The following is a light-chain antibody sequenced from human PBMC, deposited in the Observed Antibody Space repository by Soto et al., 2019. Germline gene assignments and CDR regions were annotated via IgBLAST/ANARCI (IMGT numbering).Light chain of an antibody. Sequence: QSVLTQPPSASGTPGQRVTISCSGSSSNIGNNHLFWYQQLPGTAPKLLIYKTNYRPSRVPDRFSASKSGTSASLAISGLRSEDEADYYCAAWDDSLRVWVFGGGTKLTVL. CDR1: SSNIGNNH. CDR3: AAWDDSLRVWV. V-gene: IGLV1-47*01. J-gene: IGLJ3*02. CDR2: KTN.